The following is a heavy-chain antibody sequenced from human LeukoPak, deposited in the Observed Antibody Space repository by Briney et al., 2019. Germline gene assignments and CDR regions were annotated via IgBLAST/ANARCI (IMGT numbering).Heavy chain of an antibody. D-gene: IGHD2-2*01. J-gene: IGHJ6*03. CDR3: AKDFPIGGYCSSTSCQGAADDYYYMDV. V-gene: IGHV3-11*01. Sequence: GGSLRLSCAASGFTLSDYYMSWIRQAPGKGLEWVSYITSSGSTIYYADSVKGRFTISRDNSKNTLYLQMNSLRAEDTAVYYCAKDFPIGGYCSSTSCQGAADDYYYMDVWGKGTTVTVSS. CDR1: GFTLSDYY. CDR2: ITSSGSTI.